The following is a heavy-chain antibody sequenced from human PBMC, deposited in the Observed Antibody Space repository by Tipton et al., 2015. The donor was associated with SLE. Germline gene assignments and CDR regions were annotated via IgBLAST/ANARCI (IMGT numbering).Heavy chain of an antibody. J-gene: IGHJ2*01. CDR3: ARGRSRRMIPTSFDYWYFDL. CDR1: GDSISTYY. D-gene: IGHD2-21*01. Sequence: TLSLTCSVSGDSISTYYWSWIRQTPGKGLEWIGYIDYSGSANYNPSLKSRVTMSVDTPKNQFSLELNSVTAADTAVYCCARGRSRRMIPTSFDYWYFDLWGRGTPVTVSS. CDR2: IDYSGSA. V-gene: IGHV4-59*01.